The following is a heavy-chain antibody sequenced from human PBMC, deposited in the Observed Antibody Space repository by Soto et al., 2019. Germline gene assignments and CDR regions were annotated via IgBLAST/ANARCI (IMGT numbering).Heavy chain of an antibody. D-gene: IGHD5-12*01. J-gene: IGHJ3*02. CDR1: GFTFSSYG. V-gene: IGHV3-33*01. Sequence: QVQLVESGGGVVQPGRSLRLSCAASGFTFSSYGMHWVRQAPGKGLEWVAVMWYDGSNKYYADSVKGRFTISRDNSKNTLYLQMNSLRAEDTAVYYCARDRIVATAPGLDRVDAFDIWGQGTMVTVSS. CDR3: ARDRIVATAPGLDRVDAFDI. CDR2: MWYDGSNK.